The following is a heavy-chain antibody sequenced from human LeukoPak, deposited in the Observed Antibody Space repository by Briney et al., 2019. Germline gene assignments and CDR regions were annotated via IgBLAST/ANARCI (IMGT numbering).Heavy chain of an antibody. V-gene: IGHV3-74*01. J-gene: IGHJ4*02. CDR2: INSDGSST. D-gene: IGHD6-19*01. Sequence: PGGSLRLSCAASGFTFSSYWMHWVRQAPGKGLVWVSRINSDGSSTSYADSVKGRFTISRDNAKNTLYLQMNSLRAEDTAVYYCARSGGYSSGWTTFDYWGQGTLVTVSS. CDR1: GFTFSSYW. CDR3: ARSGGYSSGWTTFDY.